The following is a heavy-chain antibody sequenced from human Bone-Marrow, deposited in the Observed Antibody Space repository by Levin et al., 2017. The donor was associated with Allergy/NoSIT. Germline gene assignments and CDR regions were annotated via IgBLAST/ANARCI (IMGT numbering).Heavy chain of an antibody. J-gene: IGHJ5*02. CDR2: IHYSGTT. Sequence: NPSETLSLTCTVSGDSISGRSPFWGWVRQPPGKGLEWIASIHYSGTTYYNPSLKSRVTISADTSRTQFSLEVKSVTPADTAVYYCAKGGDQCSGGTCTLAGNNCFDPWGQGILVTVSS. D-gene: IGHD2-15*01. CDR3: AKGGDQCSGGTCTLAGNNCFDP. V-gene: IGHV4-39*07. CDR1: GDSISGRSPF.